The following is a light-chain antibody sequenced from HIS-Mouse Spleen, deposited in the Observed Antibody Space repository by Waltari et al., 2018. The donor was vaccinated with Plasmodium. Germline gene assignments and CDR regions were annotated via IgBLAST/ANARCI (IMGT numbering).Light chain of an antibody. CDR3: YSTDSSGKHRV. V-gene: IGLV3-10*01. CDR1: ALPKKY. J-gene: IGLJ3*02. CDR2: EDS. Sequence: SSELTQPPSVSVSPGQTARITCSGDALPKKYAYWYQQKSGQAPVLVIYEDSKRPSGIPERCSGSSSGTMTTLTISGAQVEYEADYYCYSTDSSGKHRVFGGGTKLTVL.